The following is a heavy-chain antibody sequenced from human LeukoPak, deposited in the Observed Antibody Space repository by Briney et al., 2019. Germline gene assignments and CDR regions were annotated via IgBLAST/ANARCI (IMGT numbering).Heavy chain of an antibody. CDR1: GGTFSSYG. Sequence: ASVKVSCKASGGTFSSYGISWVRQAPGQGLEWMGWISAYNGNTNYAQKLQGRVTMTTDTSTSTAYMELRSLRSDDTAVYYCARGYCSSTSCYPFDYWGQGTLVTVSS. V-gene: IGHV1-18*01. CDR2: ISAYNGNT. CDR3: ARGYCSSTSCYPFDY. D-gene: IGHD2-2*01. J-gene: IGHJ4*02.